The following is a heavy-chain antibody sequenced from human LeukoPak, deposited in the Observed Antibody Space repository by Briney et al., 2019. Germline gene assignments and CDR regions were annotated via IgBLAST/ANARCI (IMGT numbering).Heavy chain of an antibody. V-gene: IGHV3-23*01. CDR2: ISGSGGST. CDR3: AKDRQGFGFGEQLDYYYMHV. D-gene: IGHD3-10*01. Sequence: GGSLTLSCAVSGFTFTGYAMSWVRQVPGKGLEWVSAISGSGGSTYYADSVKGRFTISRDNSKNTLYLQMSSLRAEDTAVYYCAKDRQGFGFGEQLDYYYMHVWGKGTTVTVSS. J-gene: IGHJ6*03. CDR1: GFTFTGYA.